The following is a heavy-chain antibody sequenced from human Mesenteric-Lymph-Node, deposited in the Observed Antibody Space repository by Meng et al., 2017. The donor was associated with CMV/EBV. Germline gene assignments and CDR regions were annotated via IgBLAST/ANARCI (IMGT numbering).Heavy chain of an antibody. D-gene: IGHD3-16*01. J-gene: IGHJ4*02. V-gene: IGHV3-23*01. CDR2: VSDSSTT. Sequence: GESLKISCAASGFTFSSYAMTWVRQAPGKGLEWVSVVSDSSTTYYADSVRGRFTISRDNSKNTLSLQMNILRPEDTAVYFCATDRAQSGGYYFDFWGQGTLVTVSS. CDR1: GFTFSSYA. CDR3: ATDRAQSGGYYFDF.